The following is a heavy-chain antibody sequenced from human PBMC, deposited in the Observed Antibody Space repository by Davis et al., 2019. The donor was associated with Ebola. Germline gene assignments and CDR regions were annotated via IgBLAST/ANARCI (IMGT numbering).Heavy chain of an antibody. V-gene: IGHV5-51*01. D-gene: IGHD2-2*01. CDR3: ARQGTTSGDS. CDR1: GNSFTSFW. CDR2: IYTGDSDT. Sequence: PGGSLRLSCKGSGNSFTSFWIGWVRQMPGKGLEWMGLIYTGDSDTRYSPSFQGQVTFSVDKSIRTAYLHWNSLKASDTATYYCARQGTTSGDSWGQGTLVTVSS. J-gene: IGHJ4*02.